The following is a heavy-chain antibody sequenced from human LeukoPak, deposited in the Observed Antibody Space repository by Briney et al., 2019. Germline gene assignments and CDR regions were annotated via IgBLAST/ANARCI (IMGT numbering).Heavy chain of an antibody. CDR3: ARDLAYCSSTSCYPSVMDV. CDR1: GGSISSYY. D-gene: IGHD2-2*01. V-gene: IGHV4-59*01. CDR2: IYYSGST. J-gene: IGHJ6*02. Sequence: SETLSLICTVSGGSISSYYWSWIRQPPGKGLEWIGYIYYSGSTNYNPSLKSRVTISVDTSKNQFSLKLSSVTAADTAVYYCARDLAYCSSTSCYPSVMDVWGQGTTVTVSS.